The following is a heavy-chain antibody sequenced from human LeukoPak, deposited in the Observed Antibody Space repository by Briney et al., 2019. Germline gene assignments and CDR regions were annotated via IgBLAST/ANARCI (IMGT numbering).Heavy chain of an antibody. Sequence: GGSLRLSCAASGFTFSSYSLNWVRQAPGKGLEWVSSISSSSSYIYYADSVKGRFTISRDNAKNSLYLQMNSLRAEDTAVYYCARDPQDKRRTTVNYWGQGTLVTVSS. CDR2: ISSSSSYI. CDR1: GFTFSSYS. V-gene: IGHV3-21*01. J-gene: IGHJ4*02. D-gene: IGHD2/OR15-2a*01. CDR3: ARDPQDKRRTTVNY.